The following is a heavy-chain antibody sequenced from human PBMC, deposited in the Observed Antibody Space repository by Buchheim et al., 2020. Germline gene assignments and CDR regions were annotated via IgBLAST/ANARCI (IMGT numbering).Heavy chain of an antibody. D-gene: IGHD5-12*01. J-gene: IGHJ4*02. CDR2: VNSDGSGT. Sequence: EVQLVESGGGLVQPGGSLRLSCAASGFTFSRYWMHWVRQAPGKGLMWVSRVNSDGSGTGYADSVKGRFTISRENAQKTLYLQMNSLRAEDTAVYYCVKDLPNSGFAYDYWGQGSL. CDR3: VKDLPNSGFAYDY. CDR1: GFTFSRYW. V-gene: IGHV3-74*01.